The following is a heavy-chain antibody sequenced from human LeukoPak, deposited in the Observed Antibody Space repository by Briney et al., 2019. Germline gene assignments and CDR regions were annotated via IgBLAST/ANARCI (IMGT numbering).Heavy chain of an antibody. V-gene: IGHV4-34*01. J-gene: IGHJ3*02. Sequence: SETLSLTCSVSGGSISSYYWSWIRQPPGKGLEWIGEINHSGSTNYNPSLKSRVTISVDTSKNQFSLKLSSVTAADTAVYYCAIRRSGLRAFDIWGQGTMVTVSS. CDR1: GGSISSYY. D-gene: IGHD3-22*01. CDR2: INHSGST. CDR3: AIRRSGLRAFDI.